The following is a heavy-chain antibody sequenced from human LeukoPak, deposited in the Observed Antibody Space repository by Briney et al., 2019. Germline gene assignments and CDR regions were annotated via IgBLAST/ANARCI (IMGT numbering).Heavy chain of an antibody. J-gene: IGHJ5*02. D-gene: IGHD3-10*01. Sequence: GGSLRLSCAASGFTFSSYWMHWVRQAPGKGLVWVSRINGDGSSTSYADSVKGRFTISRDNAKNSLYLQMNSLRAEDTAVYYCAKTAGSGARYNWFDPWGQGTLVTVSS. CDR2: INGDGSST. CDR1: GFTFSSYW. CDR3: AKTAGSGARYNWFDP. V-gene: IGHV3-74*01.